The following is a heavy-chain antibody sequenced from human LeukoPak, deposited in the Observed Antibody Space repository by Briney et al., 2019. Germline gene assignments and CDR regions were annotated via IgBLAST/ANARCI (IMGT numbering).Heavy chain of an antibody. Sequence: SETLSLTCTVSGGSISSSSYYWGWIRQPPGKRLEWIGSIYYSGSTYYNPSLKSRVTISVDTSKNQFSLKLSSVTAADTAVYYCASPQICSGGSCYGYDFDYWGQGTLVTVSS. CDR2: IYYSGST. CDR3: ASPQICSGGSCYGYDFDY. V-gene: IGHV4-39*01. CDR1: GGSISSSSYY. J-gene: IGHJ4*02. D-gene: IGHD2-15*01.